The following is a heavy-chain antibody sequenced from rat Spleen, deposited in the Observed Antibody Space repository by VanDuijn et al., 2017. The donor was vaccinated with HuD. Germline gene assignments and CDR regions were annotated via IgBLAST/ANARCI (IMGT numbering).Heavy chain of an antibody. CDR2: ISYEGNTA. CDR1: GFTFSDYY. Sequence: EVQLVESGGGLVQPGRSLKLSCTASGFTFSDYYMAWVRQAPKKGLEWVASISYEGNTAIYGDSMKGRFTISRDNAKSTLYLQISSLRSEDTATYYCARQEDYGGYSRDYFGYWGQGVVVTVSS. V-gene: IGHV5-22*01. CDR3: ARQEDYGGYSRDYFGY. J-gene: IGHJ2*01. D-gene: IGHD1-11*01.